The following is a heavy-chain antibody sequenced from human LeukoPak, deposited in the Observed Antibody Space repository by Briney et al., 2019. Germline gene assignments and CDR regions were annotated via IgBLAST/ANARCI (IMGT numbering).Heavy chain of an antibody. CDR1: GFTFSRHA. J-gene: IGHJ3*02. V-gene: IGHV3-30*04. CDR3: ASLLVATIRTPGDAFDI. D-gene: IGHD5-12*01. CDR2: ISYDGSNK. Sequence: PGGSLRLSCAASGFTFSRHAMHWVRQAPGKGLEWVAVISYDGSNKYYANSVKGRFTISRDNSKNTLYLEMNSLRAEDTAVYYCASLLVATIRTPGDAFDIWGQGTMVTVSS.